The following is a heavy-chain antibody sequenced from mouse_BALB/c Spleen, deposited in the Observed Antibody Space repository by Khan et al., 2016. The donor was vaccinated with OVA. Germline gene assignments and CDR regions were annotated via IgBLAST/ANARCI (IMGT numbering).Heavy chain of an antibody. CDR1: DYSITSDYS. V-gene: IGHV3-1*02. Sequence: EVQLQESGPDLVKPSQSLSLTCTVTDYSITSDYSWHWIRQFPGNKLEWMGYIHYSGSTNYNPSLKSRISITRDTSKNPFFLQLNSVTTEDTATYYWSRFDGYYDAMDYWGQGTSVTVSS. CDR3: SRFDGYYDAMDY. D-gene: IGHD2-3*01. CDR2: IHYSGST. J-gene: IGHJ4*01.